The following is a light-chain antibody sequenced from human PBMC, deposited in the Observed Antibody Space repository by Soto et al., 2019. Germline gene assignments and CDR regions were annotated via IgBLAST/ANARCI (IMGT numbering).Light chain of an antibody. V-gene: IGKV1-39*01. CDR1: QSISTY. CDR3: QQSFTTPYVA. CDR2: AAS. Sequence: DIQMTQSPSSLSASVGDRVTITCRASQSISTYLTWYQQKPGKAPRLLIYAASRLQSGVPSRFSGGGSGTDFTLTISSLQPEDFATYYCQQSFTTPYVAFGQGTKVEIK. J-gene: IGKJ1*01.